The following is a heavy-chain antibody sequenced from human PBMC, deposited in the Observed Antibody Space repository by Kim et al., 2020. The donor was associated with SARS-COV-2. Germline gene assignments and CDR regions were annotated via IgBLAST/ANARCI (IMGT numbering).Heavy chain of an antibody. CDR2: IIPIFGTA. V-gene: IGHV1-69*13. D-gene: IGHD1-26*01. J-gene: IGHJ4*02. CDR3: ARAYSGSYYGTDY. Sequence: SVKVSCKASGGTFSSYAISWVRQAPGQGLEWMGWIIPIFGTANYAQKFQGRVTITADESTSTAYMELSSLRSEDTAVYYCARAYSGSYYGTDYWGQGTLVTVSS. CDR1: GGTFSSYA.